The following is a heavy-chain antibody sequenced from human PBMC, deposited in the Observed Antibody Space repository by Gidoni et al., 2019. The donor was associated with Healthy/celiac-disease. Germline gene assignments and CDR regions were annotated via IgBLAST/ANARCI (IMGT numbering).Heavy chain of an antibody. J-gene: IGHJ6*02. Sequence: EVQLVESGGGLVKPGGSLRLSCAASGFTFSSYSMNWVRQAPGKGLEWVLSISSSSSYIYYADSVKGRFTISRDNAKNSLYLQMNSLRAEDTAVYYCARDQARDYDFWSGYYRRDYGMDVWGQGTTVTVSS. CDR3: ARDQARDYDFWSGYYRRDYGMDV. CDR2: ISSSSSYI. D-gene: IGHD3-3*01. V-gene: IGHV3-21*01. CDR1: GFTFSSYS.